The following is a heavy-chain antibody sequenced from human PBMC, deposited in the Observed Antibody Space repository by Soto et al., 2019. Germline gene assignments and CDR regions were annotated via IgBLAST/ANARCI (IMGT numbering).Heavy chain of an antibody. Sequence: QVQLVQSGAEVKKPGASVKVSCKASGYSFTSYSLHWVRQAPGQGLEWVGRINPSGGSTLYSQKFQGRVSLTRDTSSSTVYMELRSLKSDDTAVYYCARDWGMGCNGGSCYANWFDPWGQGTLVTVSS. V-gene: IGHV1-46*01. CDR3: ARDWGMGCNGGSCYANWFDP. J-gene: IGHJ5*02. CDR1: GYSFTSYS. D-gene: IGHD2-15*01. CDR2: INPSGGST.